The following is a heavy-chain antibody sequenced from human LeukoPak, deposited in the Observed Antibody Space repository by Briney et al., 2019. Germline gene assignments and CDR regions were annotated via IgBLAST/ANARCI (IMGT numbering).Heavy chain of an antibody. CDR3: ARGDYDSSGYWFDY. Sequence: PSETLSLTCTVSGGSISSYYWSWIRQPPGKGLEWIGYIYYSGSTNYNPSLKSRVTMSVDTSKNQFSLKLSSVTAADTAVYYCARGDYDSSGYWFDYWGQGTLVTVSS. V-gene: IGHV4-59*01. CDR1: GGSISSYY. D-gene: IGHD3-22*01. CDR2: IYYSGST. J-gene: IGHJ4*02.